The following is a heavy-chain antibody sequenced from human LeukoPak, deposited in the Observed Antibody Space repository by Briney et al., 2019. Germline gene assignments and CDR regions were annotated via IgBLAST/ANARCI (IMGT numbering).Heavy chain of an antibody. Sequence: ASVKVSCKASGGTFSSYAISWVRQAPGQGLEWMGRINPNSGGTNYAQKFQGRVTMTRDTSISTAYMELSRLRSDDTAVYYCASFEYSSSGLDYWGQGTLVTVSS. V-gene: IGHV1-2*06. CDR1: GGTFSSYA. CDR3: ASFEYSSSGLDY. CDR2: INPNSGGT. D-gene: IGHD6-6*01. J-gene: IGHJ4*02.